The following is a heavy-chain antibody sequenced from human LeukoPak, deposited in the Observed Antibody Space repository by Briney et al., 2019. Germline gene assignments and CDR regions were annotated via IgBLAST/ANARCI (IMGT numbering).Heavy chain of an antibody. CDR2: LYSSGTT. Sequence: SETLSLTCTVSGASISSGRNYWGWIRQSPGKGLEWIASLYSSGTTHYNPSLQSRVSVSVDTSKNQFSVRLNSLTAADTAVYYCARHLSGTTMAHYFDQWGQGTVVTVSS. V-gene: IGHV4-39*01. CDR1: GASISSGRNY. D-gene: IGHD1-1*01. J-gene: IGHJ4*02. CDR3: ARHLSGTTMAHYFDQ.